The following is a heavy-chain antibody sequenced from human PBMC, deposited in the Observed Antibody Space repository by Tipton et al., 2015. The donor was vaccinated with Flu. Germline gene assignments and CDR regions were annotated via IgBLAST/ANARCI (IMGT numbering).Heavy chain of an antibody. CDR1: GFTLSSYW. V-gene: IGHV3-74*01. CDR2: IRRESDGSDT. CDR3: FAADRA. D-gene: IGHD6-25*01. Sequence: SLRLSCTASGFTLSSYWVHWVRQVPGKGLVRVALIRRESDGSDTNYADSVKGRFTISRDNAKNTLYLHMNTLRAEDTGVFYCFAADRAWGQGTLVTVSS. J-gene: IGHJ5*02.